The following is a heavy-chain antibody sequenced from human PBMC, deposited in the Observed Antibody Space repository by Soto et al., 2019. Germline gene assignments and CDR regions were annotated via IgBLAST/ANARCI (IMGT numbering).Heavy chain of an antibody. Sequence: HPGGTLRLSCAASGFTFDTYWMNWVGQAPGKCPEWLSGINSDGTISSYADCVKGRFTISRDNARNTLSLQMNSLRADETAVYYCARMSRDHYAFFSYGMDAWGQGTTVTVSS. CDR3: ARMSRDHYAFFSYGMDA. J-gene: IGHJ6*02. CDR2: INSDGTIS. CDR1: GFTFDTYW. D-gene: IGHD4-17*01. V-gene: IGHV3-74*01.